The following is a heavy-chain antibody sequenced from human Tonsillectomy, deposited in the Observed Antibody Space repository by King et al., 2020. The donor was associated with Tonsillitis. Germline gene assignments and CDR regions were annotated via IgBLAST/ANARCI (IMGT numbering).Heavy chain of an antibody. CDR2: IHANTGIT. Sequence: VQLVESGGGLVQPGGSLRLSCEASGFTFSSYGMSWVRQAPGKGLEWVSLIHANTGITSYADSVRGRFTLSRANSKNTLDLQMNSLRADDTAVYYCARHGSAYSVDYGGQGTLVTVSS. D-gene: IGHD2-21*01. CDR3: ARHGSAYSVDY. CDR1: GFTFSSYG. V-gene: IGHV3-23*03. J-gene: IGHJ4*02.